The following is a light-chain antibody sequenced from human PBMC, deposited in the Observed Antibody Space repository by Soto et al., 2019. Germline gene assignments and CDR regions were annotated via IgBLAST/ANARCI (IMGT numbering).Light chain of an antibody. CDR1: QGISSY. J-gene: IGKJ2*01. V-gene: IGKV1-9*01. CDR2: AAS. Sequence: DIQLTQSPSFLSASVGDRVTITCRASQGISSYLAWYQQKPGKAPKLLIYAASTLQSGVPPRFSGSGSGTEFTLTISSLQPADFATYYCQELNAYPYTFGQGTKLEIK. CDR3: QELNAYPYT.